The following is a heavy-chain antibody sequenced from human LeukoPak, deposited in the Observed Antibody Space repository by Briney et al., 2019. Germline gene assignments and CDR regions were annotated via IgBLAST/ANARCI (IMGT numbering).Heavy chain of an antibody. D-gene: IGHD6-19*01. J-gene: IGHJ5*02. CDR2: IRNDGSNK. Sequence: PGGSLRLSCAASGFTFSGYGMHWVRQAPGKGLEWVAFIRNDGSNKYYAGSMKGRFTISRDNSKNTLYLQINSLRTEDTAIYYCAKVGSSGWYPWGQGTLVTVSS. V-gene: IGHV3-30*02. CDR1: GFTFSGYG. CDR3: AKVGSSGWYP.